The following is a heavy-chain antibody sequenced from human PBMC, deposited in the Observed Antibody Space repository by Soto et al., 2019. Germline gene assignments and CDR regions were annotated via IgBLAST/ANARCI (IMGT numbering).Heavy chain of an antibody. Sequence: QGHLVQSGAEVKKPGTSVKVSCKASGYTFTRYGISWVRQAPGQGLEWMGWISGYNGVTNYAQNLQDRLTMTIDTSTSTAYMELRSLTSDDTAVYYCAKNGQPPYYYYGLDDWGQGTTVTVSS. CDR1: GYTFTRYG. CDR2: ISGYNGVT. J-gene: IGHJ6*02. D-gene: IGHD2-8*01. CDR3: AKNGQPPYYYYGLDD. V-gene: IGHV1-18*01.